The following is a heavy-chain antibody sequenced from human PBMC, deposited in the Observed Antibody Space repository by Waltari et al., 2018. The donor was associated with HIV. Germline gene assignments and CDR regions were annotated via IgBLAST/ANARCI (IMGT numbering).Heavy chain of an antibody. V-gene: IGHV4-59*01. CDR1: GGSISSYY. Sequence: QVQLQESGPGLVKPSETLSLTCTVSGGSISSYYWSWIRQPPGQGLEWIGYIYYSGSTNYNPSLKSRVTISVDTSKNQFSLKLSSVTAADTAVYYCARDLYGGNSHYYYYGMDVWGQGTTVTVSS. CDR2: IYYSGST. CDR3: ARDLYGGNSHYYYYGMDV. J-gene: IGHJ6*02. D-gene: IGHD2-21*02.